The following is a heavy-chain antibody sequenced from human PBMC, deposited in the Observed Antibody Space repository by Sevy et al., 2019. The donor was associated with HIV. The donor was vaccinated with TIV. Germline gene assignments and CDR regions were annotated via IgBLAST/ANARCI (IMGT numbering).Heavy chain of an antibody. V-gene: IGHV3-23*01. J-gene: IGHJ3*02. D-gene: IGHD3-22*01. CDR3: AKDRFDGSGYYPEGAFDI. Sequence: GGSLRLSCAASGLTFSNYALNWVRQVPGKRLEWVSTISGSGFNTYYGDSVKGRFTISRDNSKNTLYLQMSSLSPEDTALYYCAKDRFDGSGYYPEGAFDIWGPGTKVTVSS. CDR2: ISGSGFNT. CDR1: GLTFSNYA.